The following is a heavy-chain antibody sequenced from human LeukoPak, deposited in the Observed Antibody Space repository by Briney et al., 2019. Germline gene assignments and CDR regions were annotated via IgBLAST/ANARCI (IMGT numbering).Heavy chain of an antibody. CDR3: ANESGSYRKYYFDY. CDR2: ISGSGDRT. V-gene: IGHV3-23*01. Sequence: GGSLRLSCAASGFTFSNYAMSWVRQAPGKGLEWVSTISGSGDRTYYADSVKGRFTISRDNSKNTLYLQMNSLRGEDTAVYYCANESGSYRKYYFDYWGQGTLVTVSS. CDR1: GFTFSNYA. D-gene: IGHD1-26*01. J-gene: IGHJ4*02.